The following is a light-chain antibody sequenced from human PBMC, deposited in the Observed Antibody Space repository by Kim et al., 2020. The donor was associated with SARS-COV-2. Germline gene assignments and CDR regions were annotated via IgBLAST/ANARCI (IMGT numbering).Light chain of an antibody. CDR2: GKN. V-gene: IGLV3-19*01. CDR3: NSRDSNDNVV. CDR1: SLRSYY. J-gene: IGLJ2*01. Sequence: SSELTQDPAVSVALGQTARITCQGDSLRSYYATWYQQKPGQAPILVIYGKNNRPSGIPDRFSGSSSGNTASLTIPGTQAGDEADYYCNSRDSNDNVVFGGGTKLTVL.